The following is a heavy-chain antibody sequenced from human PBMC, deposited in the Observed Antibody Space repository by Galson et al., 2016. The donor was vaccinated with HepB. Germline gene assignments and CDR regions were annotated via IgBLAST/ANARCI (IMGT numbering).Heavy chain of an antibody. V-gene: IGHV4-30-4*01. Sequence: TLSLTCTVSGGSVSSGEHYWSWIRQPPGKGLEWIGYIYNSGSTGYNPSLESRVSISVDTSKNQFSLRLTSVTAADTAVYYCARDGIALFVLEIWGQGTMVTVSS. CDR1: GGSVSSGEHY. D-gene: IGHD3-3*01. CDR3: ARDGIALFVLEI. J-gene: IGHJ3*02. CDR2: IYNSGST.